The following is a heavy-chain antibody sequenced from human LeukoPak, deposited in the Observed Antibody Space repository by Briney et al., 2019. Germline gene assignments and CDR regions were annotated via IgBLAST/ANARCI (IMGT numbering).Heavy chain of an antibody. CDR1: GFTFSSYW. J-gene: IGHJ4*02. Sequence: GGSLRLSCAASGFTFSSYWMHWVRQAPGKGLVWVSRINSDGSSTNYADSVKGRFTISRDNAKNTLHLQMNSLRAEDTAVYYCARDYPYYYDGMWYCDYWGQGTLVSVSS. V-gene: IGHV3-74*01. D-gene: IGHD3-22*01. CDR2: INSDGSST. CDR3: ARDYPYYYDGMWYCDY.